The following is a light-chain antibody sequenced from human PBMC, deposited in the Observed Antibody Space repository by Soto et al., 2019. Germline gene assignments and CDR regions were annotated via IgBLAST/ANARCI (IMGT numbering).Light chain of an antibody. J-gene: IGLJ1*01. Sequence: QSVLTQPASVSGSPGLSIAISCTGTSSVVGGYNSVSWYQQHPGKAPKLVIYDVTSRPSGVSNRFSGSKSGNTASLTISGLQAEDEGDYYCSSYRTGGSYVFGTGTKVPV. CDR1: SSVVGGYNS. CDR2: DVT. V-gene: IGLV2-14*01. CDR3: SSYRTGGSYV.